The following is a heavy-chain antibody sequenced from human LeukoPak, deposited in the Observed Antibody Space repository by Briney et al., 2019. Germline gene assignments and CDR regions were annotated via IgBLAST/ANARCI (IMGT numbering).Heavy chain of an antibody. J-gene: IGHJ4*02. V-gene: IGHV1-69*04. CDR3: ARVVDTGTFDY. Sequence: ASVKVSCKASGGTFSSYAISWLRQAPGQGLEWMGRIIPILGIANYAQKFQGRVTITADKSTSTAYMELSSLRSEDTAVYYCARVVDTGTFDYWGQGTLVTVSS. D-gene: IGHD5-18*01. CDR1: GGTFSSYA. CDR2: IIPILGIA.